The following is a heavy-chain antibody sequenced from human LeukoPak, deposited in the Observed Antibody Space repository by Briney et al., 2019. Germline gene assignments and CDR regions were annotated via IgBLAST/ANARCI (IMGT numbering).Heavy chain of an antibody. CDR1: GGTFSSYA. CDR2: IIPIFGTA. Sequence: ASVKVSCKASGGTFSSYAISWVRQAPGQGLEWMGGIIPIFGTANYAQKFQGRVTITTDESTSTAYMELSSLRSEDTAVYYCATPRSGFSSQDTYYLDYWGQGTLVTVSS. V-gene: IGHV1-69*05. J-gene: IGHJ4*02. CDR3: ATPRSGFSSQDTYYLDY. D-gene: IGHD6-6*01.